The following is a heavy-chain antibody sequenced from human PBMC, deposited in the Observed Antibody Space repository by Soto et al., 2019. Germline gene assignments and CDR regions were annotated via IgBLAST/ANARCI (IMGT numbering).Heavy chain of an antibody. CDR2: IYYSGST. Sequence: SETLSLTCTVSGGSISSSSYYWGWIRQPPGKGLEWIGSIYYSGSTYYNPSLKSRVTISVDTSKNQFSLKLSSVTAADTAVYYCARPESRSWPYYFDYWGQGTLVTVSS. V-gene: IGHV4-39*01. CDR3: ARPESRSWPYYFDY. D-gene: IGHD6-13*01. J-gene: IGHJ4*02. CDR1: GGSISSSSYY.